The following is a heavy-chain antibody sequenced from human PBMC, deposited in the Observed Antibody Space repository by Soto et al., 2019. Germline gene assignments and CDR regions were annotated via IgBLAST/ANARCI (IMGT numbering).Heavy chain of an antibody. Sequence: HGESLKISCKGSGYSFTSYWISWVRQMPGKGLEWMGRIDPSDSYTNYSPSFQGHVTISADKSISTAYLQWSSLKASDTAMYYCARLPEGYCSGGSCYNPKGAFDIWGQGTMVTVSS. V-gene: IGHV5-10-1*01. D-gene: IGHD2-15*01. CDR2: IDPSDSYT. J-gene: IGHJ3*02. CDR3: ARLPEGYCSGGSCYNPKGAFDI. CDR1: GYSFTSYW.